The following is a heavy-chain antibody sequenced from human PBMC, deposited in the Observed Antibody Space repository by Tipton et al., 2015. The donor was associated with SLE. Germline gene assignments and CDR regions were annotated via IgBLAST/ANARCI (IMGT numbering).Heavy chain of an antibody. J-gene: IGHJ4*02. CDR2: INPNSGGT. D-gene: IGHD4-17*01. V-gene: IGHV1-2*02. CDR1: GGTFSSYA. Sequence: QLVPSGAEVKKPGASVKVSCKASGGTFSSYAISWVRQAPGQGLEWMGWINPNSGGTDYAQKFQGRVTMTRDTSISTAYMELSRLSSVTAADTAVYYCAREVSPQLRYFDYWGQGTLVTVSS. CDR3: AREVSPQLRYFDY.